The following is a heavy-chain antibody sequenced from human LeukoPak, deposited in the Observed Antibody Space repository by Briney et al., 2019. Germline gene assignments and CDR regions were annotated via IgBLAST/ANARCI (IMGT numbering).Heavy chain of an antibody. Sequence: PSETLSLTCTVSGGSISSGDYYWSWIRQPPGKGLEWIGYIYYSGSTYYNPSLKSRVTISVDTSKNQFSLKLSSVTAADTAVYYCARTHLDETAFDIWGQGTMVTVSS. V-gene: IGHV4-30-4*01. CDR3: ARTHLDETAFDI. CDR2: IYYSGST. CDR1: GGSISSGDYY. J-gene: IGHJ3*02.